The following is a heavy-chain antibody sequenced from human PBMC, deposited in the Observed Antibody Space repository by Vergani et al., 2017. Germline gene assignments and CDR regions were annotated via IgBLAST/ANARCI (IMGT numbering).Heavy chain of an antibody. J-gene: IGHJ3*02. CDR1: GYTFTGYY. Sequence: QVQLVQSGAEVKKPGASVKVSCKASGYTFTGYYMHWVRQAPGQGLEWMGWINPNSGGTNYAQKFQGRVTMTRDTSISTAYMELSRLRSDDTAVYYCARDGISSSVGDAFDIWGQGTMVTVSS. CDR2: INPNSGGT. CDR3: ARDGISSSVGDAFDI. D-gene: IGHD1-26*01. V-gene: IGHV1-2*02.